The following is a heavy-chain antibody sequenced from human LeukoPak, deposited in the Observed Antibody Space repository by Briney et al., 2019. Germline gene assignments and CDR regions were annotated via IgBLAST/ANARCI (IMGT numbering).Heavy chain of an antibody. J-gene: IGHJ4*02. V-gene: IGHV3-11*01. CDR3: ARDSSGSSRPFDY. Sequence: GGSLRLSCAASGFTFSDYYMSWIRQAPGKGLEWVSYISSSGSTIYYADSVKGRFTISRDNAKNSLYLRMNSLRAEDTAVYYCARDSSGSSRPFDYWGQGTLVTVSS. CDR1: GFTFSDYY. D-gene: IGHD1-26*01. CDR2: ISSSGSTI.